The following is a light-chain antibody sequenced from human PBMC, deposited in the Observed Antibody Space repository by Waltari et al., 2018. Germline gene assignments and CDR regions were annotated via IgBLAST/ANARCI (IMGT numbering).Light chain of an antibody. CDR3: CSYAGGSYV. Sequence: QSALTQPRSVSGSPGQSVTISCAGTSSDVGGYKYVSWYQPHPGKAPKLMISDVTQRPSGVPGRVSGSKSGPTASLTISGLQAEDEAEYYCCSYAGGSYVFGTGTKVTVL. J-gene: IGLJ1*01. CDR1: SSDVGGYKY. V-gene: IGLV2-11*01. CDR2: DVT.